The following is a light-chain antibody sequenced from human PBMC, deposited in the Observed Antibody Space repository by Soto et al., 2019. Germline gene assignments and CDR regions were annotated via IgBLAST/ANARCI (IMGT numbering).Light chain of an antibody. V-gene: IGLV2-11*01. J-gene: IGLJ1*01. Sequence: QSALTQPRSVSGSPGQSVTISCTGSSSDVGAYNYVSWYQQHPGKAPKVMIYDVNKRPSGVPDRFSGSKSGNTASLTISGLQAEDEADYYCCSYAGTYIFYVFGTGTKLTVL. CDR3: CSYAGTYIFYV. CDR2: DVN. CDR1: SSDVGAYNY.